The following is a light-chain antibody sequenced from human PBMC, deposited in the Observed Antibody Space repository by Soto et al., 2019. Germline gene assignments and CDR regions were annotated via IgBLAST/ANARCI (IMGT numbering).Light chain of an antibody. J-gene: IGKJ4*01. CDR2: AAS. CDR3: QQSYSTPLT. CDR1: QSISSF. V-gene: IGKV1-39*01. Sequence: DIQMTQSPSSLSASVGDRVTITCRASQSISSFLNCYQQKPRKAPKLLIYAASCLQSGVPSRFSGSGSGTEFTLTISSLQPDDFATYYCQQSYSTPLTFGGGTKVEIK.